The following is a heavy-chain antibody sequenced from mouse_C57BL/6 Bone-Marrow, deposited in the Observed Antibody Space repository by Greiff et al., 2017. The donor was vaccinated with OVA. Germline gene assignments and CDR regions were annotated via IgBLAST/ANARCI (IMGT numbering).Heavy chain of an antibody. V-gene: IGHV1-19*01. D-gene: IGHD1-1*01. CDR3: ARVPGSSPWFAY. CDR2: INPYNGGT. Sequence: SGPVLVKPGASVKMSCKASGYTFTDYYMNWVKQSHGKSLEWIGVINPYNGGTSYNQKFKGKATLTVDKSSSTAYMELNSLTSEDSAVYYCARVPGSSPWFAYWGQGTLVTVSA. CDR1: GYTFTDYY. J-gene: IGHJ3*01.